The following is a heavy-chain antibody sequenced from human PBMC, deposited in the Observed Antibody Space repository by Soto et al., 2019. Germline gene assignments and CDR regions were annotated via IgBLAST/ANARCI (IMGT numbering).Heavy chain of an antibody. J-gene: IGHJ5*02. CDR2: IFSNDEK. D-gene: IGHD6-13*01. V-gene: IGHV2-26*01. CDR3: ARILTQQLVLKNWFDP. CDR1: GFSLSNARMG. Sequence: QVTLKESGPVLVKPTETLTLTCTVSGFSLSNARMGVSWIRQPPGKALEWLAHIFSNDEKSYSTSLKSRLTSAKDTYKHXWVLTMTNMAPVNTATYYWARILTQQLVLKNWFDPWGQGTLVTVSS.